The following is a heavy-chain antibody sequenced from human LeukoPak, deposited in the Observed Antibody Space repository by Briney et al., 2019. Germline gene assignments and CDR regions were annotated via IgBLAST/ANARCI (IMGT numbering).Heavy chain of an antibody. CDR1: GGSISSGSYY. V-gene: IGHV4-61*02. CDR2: IYTSGST. D-gene: IGHD4-17*01. Sequence: PSETLSLTCTVSGGSISSGSYYWSWIRQPAGKGLEWIGRIYTSGSTKYNASLKSRVTISADTSKNQFSLKLSSVTAADTAVYYCARHTVTTEIDAFDIWGQGTMVTVSS. CDR3: ARHTVTTEIDAFDI. J-gene: IGHJ3*02.